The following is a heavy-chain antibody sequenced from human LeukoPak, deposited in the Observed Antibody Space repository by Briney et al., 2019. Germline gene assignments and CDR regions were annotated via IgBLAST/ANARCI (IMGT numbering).Heavy chain of an antibody. V-gene: IGHV3-15*01. CDR3: SARDLY. CDR2: IKSETDGGTA. Sequence: KPSETLSLTCTVSGGSISSSSYYWGWVRQAPGKGLEWVGRIKSETDGGTADYAAPVEGRFTISRDDSKNTLYLQMISLKTEDTAVYYCSARDLYWGQGTLVTVSS. CDR1: GGSISSSSYY. J-gene: IGHJ4*02.